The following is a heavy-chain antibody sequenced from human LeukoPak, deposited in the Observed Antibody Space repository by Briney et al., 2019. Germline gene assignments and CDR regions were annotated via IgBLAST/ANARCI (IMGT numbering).Heavy chain of an antibody. CDR3: ARDSIESYFDY. J-gene: IGHJ4*02. CDR1: GGSISSGGYY. CDR2: IYYSGST. Sequence: ASQTLSLTCTVSGGSISSGGYYWSWIRQPPGKGLEWIGYIYYSGSTYYNPSLKSRVTISVDTSKNQFSLKLSSVTAADTAVYYCARDSIESYFDYWGQGTLVTVSS. V-gene: IGHV4-30-4*01. D-gene: IGHD3-22*01.